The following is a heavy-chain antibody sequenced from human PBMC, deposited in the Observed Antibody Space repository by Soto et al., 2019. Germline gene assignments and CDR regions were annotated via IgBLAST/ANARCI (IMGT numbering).Heavy chain of an antibody. J-gene: IGHJ4*02. CDR1: GFTFSSYG. CDR3: AKQEGDNYYFDY. CDR2: ISYDGSNK. Sequence: QVQLVESGGGVVQPGRSLRLSCAAPGFTFSSYGMQWVRQAPGTGLEWVAVISYDGSNKYYVDSVKGRFTISRDNSKNTLYLQMNSLRVEDTAVYYCAKQEGDNYYFDYWGQGTLVTVSS. V-gene: IGHV3-30*18. D-gene: IGHD1-1*01.